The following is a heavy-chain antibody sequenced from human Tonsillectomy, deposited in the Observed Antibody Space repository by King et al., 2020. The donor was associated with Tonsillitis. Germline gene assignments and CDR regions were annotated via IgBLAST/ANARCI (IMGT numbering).Heavy chain of an antibody. V-gene: IGHV5-51*01. D-gene: IGHD2-15*01. Sequence: QLVQSGAEVKKPGESLKISCKGSGYSFTSYWIGWVRQMPGKGLEWMGIIYPGDSDTRYSPSFQAQVTPSDDKSISTAYLQWSILKCSDTAMYYCARRYCSGGSCYSVFDYWGQGTLVTVSS. CDR1: GYSFTSYW. CDR3: ARRYCSGGSCYSVFDY. J-gene: IGHJ4*02. CDR2: IYPGDSDT.